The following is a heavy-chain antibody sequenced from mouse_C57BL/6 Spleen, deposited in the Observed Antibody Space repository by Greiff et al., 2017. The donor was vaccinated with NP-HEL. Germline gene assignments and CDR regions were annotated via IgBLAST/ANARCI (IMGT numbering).Heavy chain of an antibody. Sequence: QVQLQQSGAELAKPGASVKLSCKASGYTFTSYWMHWVKQRPGQGLEWIGYINPSSGYTKYNQKFKDKATLTADNSSSTAYMQLSSLTYEDSAVYYCARGYYCSSPYFDYWGQGTTLTVSS. D-gene: IGHD1-1*01. J-gene: IGHJ2*01. CDR3: ARGYYCSSPYFDY. V-gene: IGHV1-7*01. CDR1: GYTFTSYW. CDR2: INPSSGYT.